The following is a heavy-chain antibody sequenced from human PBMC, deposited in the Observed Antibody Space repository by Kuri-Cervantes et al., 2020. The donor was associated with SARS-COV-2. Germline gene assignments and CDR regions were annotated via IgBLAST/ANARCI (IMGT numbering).Heavy chain of an antibody. J-gene: IGHJ4*02. CDR2: IGPSGTTK. D-gene: IGHD4-17*01. Sequence: GESLKISCTASGFIFSDYYMTWIRQAPGKGLEWVSNIGPSGTTKYYADSVKGRFTISRDNSKNTLYLQMNSLRAEDTAVYYCARDSDSGDYQEVFDYWGQGTLVTVSS. CDR3: ARDSDSGDYQEVFDY. V-gene: IGHV3-11*04. CDR1: GFIFSDYY.